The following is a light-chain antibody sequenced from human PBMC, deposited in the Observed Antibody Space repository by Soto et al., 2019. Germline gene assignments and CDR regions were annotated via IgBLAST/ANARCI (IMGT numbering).Light chain of an antibody. V-gene: IGLV2-11*01. CDR1: SSDVGGYNY. J-gene: IGLJ1*01. Sequence: QSALTPPRSVSGSPGQSVTISCTGNSSDVGGYNYVSWYQQHPGKAPKLMIYDVSKRPSGVPDRFSGSKSGNTASLTISGLQAEDEADYYCCSYAGSSYVFGTGTKVTVL. CDR3: CSYAGSSYV. CDR2: DVS.